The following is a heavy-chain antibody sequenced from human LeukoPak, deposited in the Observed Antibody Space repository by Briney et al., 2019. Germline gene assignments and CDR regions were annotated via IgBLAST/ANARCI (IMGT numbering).Heavy chain of an antibody. V-gene: IGHV3-11*01. CDR2: ISTSGTTI. Sequence: KPGGPLRLSCAASGFTFSDHYMTWIPQAAGKGLEWVTYISTSGTTIYYSDSVKGRFTISRDNAKNSLFLQMNSLRSEDTAVYYCAGSRLRPGVFQGEFYIDYWGQGTLVTVSS. D-gene: IGHD3-10*01. CDR1: GFTFSDHY. CDR3: AGSRLRPGVFQGEFYIDY. J-gene: IGHJ4*02.